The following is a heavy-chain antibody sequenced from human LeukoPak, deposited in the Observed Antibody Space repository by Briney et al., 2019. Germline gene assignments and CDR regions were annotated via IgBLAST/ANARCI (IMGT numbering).Heavy chain of an antibody. CDR3: ARDFTGIAAAGTMDV. J-gene: IGHJ6*03. D-gene: IGHD6-13*01. V-gene: IGHV3-23*01. CDR2: VIGSGDYT. CDR1: GFTFSSYG. Sequence: GGSLRLSCAASGFTFSSYGMSWVRQAPGKGLECVSTVIGSGDYTYYADSVKGRFTISRDNSKNTLYLQMNSLRAEDTAVYYCARDFTGIAAAGTMDVWGKGTTVTVSS.